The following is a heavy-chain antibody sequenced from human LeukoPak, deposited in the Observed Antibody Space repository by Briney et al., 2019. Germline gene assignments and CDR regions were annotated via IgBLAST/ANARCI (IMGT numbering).Heavy chain of an antibody. Sequence: ASVKVSCKAAGYTFTGHYLHCVREAPGQGLEWMGWINPKSGGSNYAPKFEGRVTMTRDTSITTAYMELHRLRSDDTAVYYCARFYCSISDCYGQTNWFDPWGQGTLVTVSS. J-gene: IGHJ5*02. CDR1: GYTFTGHY. CDR3: ARFYCSISDCYGQTNWFDP. V-gene: IGHV1-2*02. D-gene: IGHD2-2*01. CDR2: INPKSGGS.